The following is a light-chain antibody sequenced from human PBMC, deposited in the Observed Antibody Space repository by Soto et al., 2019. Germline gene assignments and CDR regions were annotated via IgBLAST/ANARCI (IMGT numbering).Light chain of an antibody. CDR3: QQRSNWPPT. J-gene: IGKJ4*01. CDR2: SAS. CDR1: QSVGND. V-gene: IGKV3-11*01. Sequence: EIVLTQSPATLSLSPGERATLSCRASQSVGNDLVWYHQKRGQAPRLLIYSASNRATGIPARFSGSRSGTDFTLTISSLEPEDFAAYYCQQRSNWPPTFGGGTKVEIK.